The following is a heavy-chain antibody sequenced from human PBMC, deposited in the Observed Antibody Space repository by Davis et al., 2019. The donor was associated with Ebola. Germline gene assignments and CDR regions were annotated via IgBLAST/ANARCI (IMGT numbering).Heavy chain of an antibody. J-gene: IGHJ6*02. V-gene: IGHV4-59*01. Sequence: GSLRLSCTVSGGSISSYYWSWIRQPPGKGLEWIGYIYYSGSTNYNPSLKSRVTISVDTSKNQFSLKLSSVTAADTAVYYCAREGYFDWLFGMDVWGQGTTVTVSS. CDR1: GGSISSYY. D-gene: IGHD3-9*01. CDR3: AREGYFDWLFGMDV. CDR2: IYYSGST.